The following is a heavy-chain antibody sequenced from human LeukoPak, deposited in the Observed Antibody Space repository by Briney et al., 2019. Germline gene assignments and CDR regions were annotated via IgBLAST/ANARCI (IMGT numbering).Heavy chain of an antibody. D-gene: IGHD3-22*01. Sequence: GSLRLSCAASGFTFSSYGMHWVRQAPGKGLEWVAVIWYDGSNKYYADSVKGRFTISRDNSKNTLYLQMNSLRAEDTAVYYCAKVYYYDSSGYYFSYYYYGMDVWGQGTTVTVSS. CDR3: AKVYYYDSSGYYFSYYYYGMDV. J-gene: IGHJ6*02. CDR1: GFTFSSYG. V-gene: IGHV3-33*06. CDR2: IWYDGSNK.